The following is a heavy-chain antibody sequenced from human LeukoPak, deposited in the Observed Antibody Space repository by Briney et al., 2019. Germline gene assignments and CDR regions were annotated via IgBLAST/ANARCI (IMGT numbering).Heavy chain of an antibody. V-gene: IGHV4-59*01. Sequence: SETLSLTCTVSGGSISSYYWSWIRQPPGKGLEGIGYIYYSGSTNYNPSLKSRVTISVDTSKNQFSLKLSSVTAADTAVYYCARVPIAAAVPLFDYWGQGTLVTVSS. D-gene: IGHD6-13*01. J-gene: IGHJ4*02. CDR2: IYYSGST. CDR1: GGSISSYY. CDR3: ARVPIAAAVPLFDY.